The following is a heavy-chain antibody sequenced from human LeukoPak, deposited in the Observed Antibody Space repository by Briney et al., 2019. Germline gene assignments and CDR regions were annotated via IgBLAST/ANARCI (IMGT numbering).Heavy chain of an antibody. Sequence: SQTLSLTCTVSGVSITSGDSYWTWIRQPAGTSLEWLGRISASGSASYNPSLKSRVIISIDTSKSQFSLKLTSVTAADTAVYYCARDPRTVAYYFDFWGQGRLVTVSS. CDR3: ARDPRTVAYYFDF. V-gene: IGHV4-61*02. D-gene: IGHD3/OR15-3a*01. CDR2: ISASGSA. CDR1: GVSITSGDSY. J-gene: IGHJ4*02.